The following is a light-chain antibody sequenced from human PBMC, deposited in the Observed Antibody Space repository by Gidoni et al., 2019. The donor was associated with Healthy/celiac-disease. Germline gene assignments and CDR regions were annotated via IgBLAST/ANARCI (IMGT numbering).Light chain of an antibody. Sequence: EIVLTQSPGTLSLSPVERATLSCRASQSVSSSYLAWYQQKPGQAPRLLSYGASSRATGIPDRFSGSGSGTDFTLNISRMEPEDFAVYYCQQYGSSPWTFXQXTKVEIK. CDR1: QSVSSSY. CDR2: GAS. J-gene: IGKJ1*01. V-gene: IGKV3-20*01. CDR3: QQYGSSPWT.